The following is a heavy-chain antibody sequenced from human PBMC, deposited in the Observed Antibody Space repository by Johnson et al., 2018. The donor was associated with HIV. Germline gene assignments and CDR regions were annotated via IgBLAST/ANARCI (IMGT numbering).Heavy chain of an antibody. V-gene: IGHV3-66*01. J-gene: IGHJ3*02. CDR1: GFTVSSNY. CDR3: ARGGAVTRRSADAFDI. Sequence: VQLVESGGGLVQPGGSLRLSCAASGFTVSSNYMSWVRQAPGKGLEWVSVIYSGGSTNYADSVKGRFTISRDNSKNTLYLQMNSLRAEDTAVYYCARGGAVTRRSADAFDIWGQGTMVTVSS. CDR2: IYSGGST. D-gene: IGHD4-11*01.